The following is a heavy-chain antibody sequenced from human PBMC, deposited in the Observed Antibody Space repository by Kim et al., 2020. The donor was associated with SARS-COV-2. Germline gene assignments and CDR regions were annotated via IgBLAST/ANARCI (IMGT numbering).Heavy chain of an antibody. Sequence: SVKVSCKASGGTFSSYAISWVRQAPGQGLEWMGGIIPIFGTANYAQKFQGRVTITADESTSTAYMELSSLRSEDTAVYYCASCRIIEVAGWLEGYYYYGMDVWGQGTTVTVSS. CDR2: IIPIFGTA. J-gene: IGHJ6*02. CDR3: ASCRIIEVAGWLEGYYYYGMDV. V-gene: IGHV1-69*13. D-gene: IGHD3-16*01. CDR1: GGTFSSYA.